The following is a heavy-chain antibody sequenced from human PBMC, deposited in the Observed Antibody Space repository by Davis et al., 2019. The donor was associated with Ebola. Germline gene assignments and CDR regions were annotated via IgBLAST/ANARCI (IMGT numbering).Heavy chain of an antibody. CDR2: IFPDDSDA. J-gene: IGHJ4*02. D-gene: IGHD2-2*01. V-gene: IGHV5-51*01. CDR3: ARQGTTSWDS. CDR1: GNSFSSHW. Sequence: GESLKISCQDSGNSFSSHWIGWVRQMPGKGLEWMGIIFPDDSDATYSPSFQGQVTFSVDKSIRTAYLHWNSLKASDTATYYCARQGTTSWDSWGQGTLVTVSS.